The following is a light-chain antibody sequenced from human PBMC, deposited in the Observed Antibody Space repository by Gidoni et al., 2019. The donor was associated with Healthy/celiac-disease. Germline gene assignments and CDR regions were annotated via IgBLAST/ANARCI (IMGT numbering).Light chain of an antibody. CDR2: AAS. V-gene: IGKV1-9*01. CDR3: RQLNSYPWT. CDR1: QGISSY. Sequence: DIQLTQSPSFLSASVGDRVTITCRASQGISSYLAWYQQKPGKAPKLLIYAASTLQRGVPSRFSGSRAGTEFTITISSMQPEDFTTYYYRQLNSYPWTFGQXTKVGIK. J-gene: IGKJ1*01.